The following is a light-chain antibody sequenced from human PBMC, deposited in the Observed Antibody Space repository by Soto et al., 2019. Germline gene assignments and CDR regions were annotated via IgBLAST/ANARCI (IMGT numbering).Light chain of an antibody. CDR3: QQSHSTPRT. J-gene: IGKJ1*01. CDR2: GAS. Sequence: DVPLTQSPSTLSASVGDRVTVTCRASQSISTYLNWYQQKPGKAPKLLIYGASTLQGGVPSRFRGSGSGTYFTLTINSLQPEDFATYYCQQSHSTPRTFGQGTKVEIK. CDR1: QSISTY. V-gene: IGKV1-39*01.